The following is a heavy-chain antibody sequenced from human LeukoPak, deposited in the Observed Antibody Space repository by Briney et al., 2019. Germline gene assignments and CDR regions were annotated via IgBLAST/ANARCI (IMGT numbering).Heavy chain of an antibody. V-gene: IGHV3-48*04. D-gene: IGHD7-27*01. CDR3: ARERRTGFLDY. CDR1: GFTFSSYW. J-gene: IGHJ4*02. Sequence: QSGGSLRLSCAASGFTFSSYWMSWIRQAPGKGLEWVSYISSSGSTIYCADSVKGRFTISRDNAKNSLYLQMNSLRAEDTAVYYCARERRTGFLDYWGQGTLVTVSS. CDR2: ISSSGSTI.